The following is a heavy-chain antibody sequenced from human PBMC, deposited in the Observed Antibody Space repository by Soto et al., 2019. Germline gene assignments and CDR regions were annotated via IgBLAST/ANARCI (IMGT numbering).Heavy chain of an antibody. CDR3: ARRVAVAGLDY. CDR2: ISYDGNKK. D-gene: IGHD6-19*01. V-gene: IGHV3-30-3*01. J-gene: IGHJ4*02. Sequence: QVQLVESGGGVVQPGRSLRLSCAASGFTLSSYSMHWVRQAPGKGLEWVGVISYDGNKKYYRDSVKGRFSISRDTYNSTVHLQMNSLRREDTAVYDCARRVAVAGLDYWGQGSLVTVYS. CDR1: GFTLSSYS.